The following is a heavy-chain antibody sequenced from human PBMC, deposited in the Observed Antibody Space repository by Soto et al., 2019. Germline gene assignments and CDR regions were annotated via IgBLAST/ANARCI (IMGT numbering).Heavy chain of an antibody. V-gene: IGHV3-23*01. D-gene: IGHD6-13*01. Sequence: PGGSLRLSCAASGFTFSSYAMSWVRQAPGKGLEWVSAISGSGGGTYYADSVKGRFTISRDNSKNTLYLQMNSLRAEDTAVYYCAKTDSSYSSNTPSYWGQGTLVTVYS. CDR1: GFTFSSYA. CDR2: ISGSGGGT. J-gene: IGHJ4*02. CDR3: AKTDSSYSSNTPSY.